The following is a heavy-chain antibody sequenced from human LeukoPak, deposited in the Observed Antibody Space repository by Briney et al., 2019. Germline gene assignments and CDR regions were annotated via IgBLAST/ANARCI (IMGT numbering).Heavy chain of an antibody. CDR1: GFTVSSNY. CDR3: ARGAGIAAAGTDFDY. J-gene: IGHJ4*02. D-gene: IGHD6-13*01. V-gene: IGHV3-66*01. CDR2: IYSGGST. Sequence: GGSLRLSCAASGFTVSSNYMSWVRQAPGKGLEWVSVIYSGGSTYYADSVKGRFTISRDNSKNTLYLQMNSLRAEDTAVYYCARGAGIAAAGTDFDYWGQGTLVTVSS.